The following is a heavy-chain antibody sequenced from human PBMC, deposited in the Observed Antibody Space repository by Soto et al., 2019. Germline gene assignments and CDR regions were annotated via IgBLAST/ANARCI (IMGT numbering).Heavy chain of an antibody. D-gene: IGHD5-12*01. V-gene: IGHV1-18*01. CDR2: ISAYNGNT. J-gene: IGHJ6*03. Sequence: GASVKVSCKASVYTFTSYYINWVRQANGQGLEWMGWISAYNGNTNYAQKLQGRVTMTTDTSTSTAYMELRSLRSDDTAVYYCARGRSGYDFLGYYYMDVWGKGTTVTVS. CDR1: VYTFTSYY. CDR3: ARGRSGYDFLGYYYMDV.